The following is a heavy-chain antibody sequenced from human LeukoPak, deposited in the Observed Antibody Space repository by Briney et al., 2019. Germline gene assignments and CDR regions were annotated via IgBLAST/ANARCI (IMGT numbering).Heavy chain of an antibody. CDR2: ISYVGSNK. J-gene: IGHJ4*02. V-gene: IGHV3-30*18. CDR1: GFTFSSYG. Sequence: QPGRSLRLSCAASGFTFSSYGMHWVSQAPGKGLGWVAVISYVGSNKYYADSVKGRFTISRDNSKNTLYLQMNSLRAEDTAVYYCAKSPYPYDSLDYWGQGTLVTVSS. D-gene: IGHD3-16*01. CDR3: AKSPYPYDSLDY.